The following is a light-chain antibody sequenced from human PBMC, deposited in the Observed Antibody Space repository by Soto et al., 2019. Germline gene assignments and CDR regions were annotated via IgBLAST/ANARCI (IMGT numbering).Light chain of an antibody. CDR3: QQSFRTPLT. J-gene: IGKJ4*01. CDR1: QRISSY. CDR2: AAS. Sequence: DIQVTQSPSSLSASVGDRATITCRASQRISSYLNWYQQKPGKAPKLLIYAASNLQSGVPSRFTGSGSGTDFTLTISSLQPEDFATYYCQQSFRTPLTFGGGTKVDIK. V-gene: IGKV1-39*01.